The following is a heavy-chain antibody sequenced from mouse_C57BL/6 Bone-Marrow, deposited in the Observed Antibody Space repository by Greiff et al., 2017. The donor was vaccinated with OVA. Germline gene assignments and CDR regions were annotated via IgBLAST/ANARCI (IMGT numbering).Heavy chain of an antibody. CDR3: VRIGYSNPFAY. V-gene: IGHV10-1*01. D-gene: IGHD2-5*01. Sequence: GGGLVQPKGSLKLSCAASGFSFNTYAMNWVRQAPGKGLEWVARIRSKSNNYATYYADSVKDRFTISRDDSESMLYLQMNNLKTEDTAMYYCVRIGYSNPFAYWGQGTLVTVSA. J-gene: IGHJ3*01. CDR2: IRSKSNNYAT. CDR1: GFSFNTYA.